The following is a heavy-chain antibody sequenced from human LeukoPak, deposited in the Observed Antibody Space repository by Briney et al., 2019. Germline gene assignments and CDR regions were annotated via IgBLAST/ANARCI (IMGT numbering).Heavy chain of an antibody. CDR1: GFTFSSYD. J-gene: IGHJ6*04. V-gene: IGHV3-13*05. Sequence: GGSLRLSCAASGFTFSSYDMHWVRQATGKGLEWVSAIGTAGDPYYPGSVKGRFTISRENAKNSLYLQMNSLRAGDTAVYYCVKPPYAGGGSREGGTDVWGKGTTVTVSP. CDR3: VKPPYAGGGSREGGTDV. D-gene: IGHD2-15*01. CDR2: IGTAGDP.